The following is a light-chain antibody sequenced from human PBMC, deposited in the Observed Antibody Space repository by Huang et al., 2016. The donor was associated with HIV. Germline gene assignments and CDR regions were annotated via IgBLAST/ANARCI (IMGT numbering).Light chain of an antibody. V-gene: IGKV1-33*01. Sequence: DIQMTQSPSPLSASVGDRVTITCQASQGIANYLNWYQQNPGNAPKRLIYASSNLQTGVPSRFSGIASGKDFTFTITNLQPEDMATYYCQQVVTLPITFGQGTRLEIK. CDR1: QGIANY. J-gene: IGKJ5*01. CDR3: QQVVTLPIT. CDR2: ASS.